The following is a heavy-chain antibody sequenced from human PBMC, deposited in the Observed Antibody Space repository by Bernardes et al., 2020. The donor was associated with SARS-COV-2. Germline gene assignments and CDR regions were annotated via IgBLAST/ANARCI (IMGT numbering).Heavy chain of an antibody. CDR1: GGSISISSYY. V-gene: IGHV4-39*01. CDR2: IYYSGST. J-gene: IGHJ4*02. D-gene: IGHD6-19*01. CDR3: ARHAVAGTIDY. Sequence: TLSRTFTISGGSISISSYYWGWILPPPGKGLEWIGRIYYSGSTYYNPSLKSRVTISVDTSKNQFSLKLSSVTAADTAVYYCARHAVAGTIDYCGQGTLVTVSS.